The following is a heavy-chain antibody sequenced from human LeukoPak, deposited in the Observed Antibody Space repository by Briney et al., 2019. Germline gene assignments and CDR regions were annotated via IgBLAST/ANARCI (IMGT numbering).Heavy chain of an antibody. J-gene: IGHJ4*02. CDR2: INHSGST. CDR3: ARRDYDYVWGTYRRYRPFDY. CDR1: GGSFSGYY. Sequence: SETLSLTCAVYGGSFSGYYWSWIRQPPGKGLEWIGEINHSGSTNYNPSLKSRVTISVDTSKNQFSLRLSSVTAADTAVYYCARRDYDYVWGTYRRYRPFDYWGQGTLVTVSS. D-gene: IGHD3-16*02. V-gene: IGHV4-34*01.